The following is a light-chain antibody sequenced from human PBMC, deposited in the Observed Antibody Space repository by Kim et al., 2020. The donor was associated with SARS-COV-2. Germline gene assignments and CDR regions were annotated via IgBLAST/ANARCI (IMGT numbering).Light chain of an antibody. CDR1: KLGDKY. J-gene: IGLJ3*02. Sequence: SYELTQPPSVSVSPGQTASITCSGDKLGDKYACWYQQKPGQSPVLVIYQDSKRPSGIPERFSGSNSGNTATLTISGTQAMDEDDYYCQAWDSSTNWVFGG. CDR2: QDS. V-gene: IGLV3-1*01. CDR3: QAWDSSTNWV.